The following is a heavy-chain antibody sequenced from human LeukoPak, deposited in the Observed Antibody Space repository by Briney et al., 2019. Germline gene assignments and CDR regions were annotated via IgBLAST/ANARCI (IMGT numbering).Heavy chain of an antibody. CDR3: AREGSGSYGIDQIEDAFDI. Sequence: ASVKVSCKASGYTFTGYYMHWVRQAPGQGLEWMGWINPNSGGTNYAQKFQGRVTMTRDTSISTAYMELSRLRSDDTAVYYCAREGSGSYGIDQIEDAFDIWGQGTMVTVSS. D-gene: IGHD1-26*01. CDR2: INPNSGGT. CDR1: GYTFTGYY. V-gene: IGHV1-2*02. J-gene: IGHJ3*02.